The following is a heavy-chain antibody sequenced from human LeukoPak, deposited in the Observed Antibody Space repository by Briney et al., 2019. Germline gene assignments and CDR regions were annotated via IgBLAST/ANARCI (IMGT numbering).Heavy chain of an antibody. CDR1: GGSISSSSYY. Sequence: PSETLSLTCTVSGGSISSSSYYWGWIRQPPGKGLEGIGSIYYSGSTYYNPSLKSRVTISVDTSKNQFSLKLSSVTAADTAVYYCARDLVPGPSFDYWGQGTLVTVSS. D-gene: IGHD2-21*01. V-gene: IGHV4-39*07. CDR2: IYYSGST. J-gene: IGHJ4*02. CDR3: ARDLVPGPSFDY.